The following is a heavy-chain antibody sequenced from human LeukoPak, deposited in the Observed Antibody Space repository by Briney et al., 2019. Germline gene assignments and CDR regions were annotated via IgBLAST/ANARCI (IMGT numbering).Heavy chain of an antibody. CDR3: ARENSGSYREFDY. J-gene: IGHJ4*02. CDR2: IETSGST. V-gene: IGHV4-4*07. CDR1: GGSISSYY. Sequence: PSETLSLTCTVSGGSISSYYWSCIRQPAGKRLEWIGRIETSGSTTYNASLKSRVSMSVDTSTNQSSLKLSSVTASDTAVLYCARENSGSYREFDYWGEGTLVTVSS. D-gene: IGHD1-26*01.